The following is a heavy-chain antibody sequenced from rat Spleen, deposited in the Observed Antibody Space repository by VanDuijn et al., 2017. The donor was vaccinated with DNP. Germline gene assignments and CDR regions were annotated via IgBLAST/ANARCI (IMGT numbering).Heavy chain of an antibody. CDR3: TTDFERGY. J-gene: IGHJ2*01. Sequence: EVQLVESGGGLVQPGRSLKLSCAASGFTFSDYYMAWVRQVPTKGLEWVTSISPSGGATYYLDSVKGRFTISRDDAQDTLYLQMNSLRSEDTATFYCTTDFERGYWGQGVMVTVSS. CDR1: GFTFSDYY. V-gene: IGHV5-27*01. D-gene: IGHD1-11*01. CDR2: ISPSGGAT.